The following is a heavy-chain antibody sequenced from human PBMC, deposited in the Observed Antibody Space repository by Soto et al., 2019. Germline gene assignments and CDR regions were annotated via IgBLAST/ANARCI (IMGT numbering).Heavy chain of an antibody. CDR1: GGTFSSYA. Sequence: ASVKVSCKASGGTFSSYAISWVRQAPGQGLEWMGGIIPIFGTANYAQKFQGRVTITADESTSTAYMELSSLRSEDTAVYYCARDRIGGYGSGSYYRPYYFDYWGQGTLVTVSS. CDR3: ARDRIGGYGSGSYYRPYYFDY. V-gene: IGHV1-69*13. J-gene: IGHJ4*02. D-gene: IGHD3-10*01. CDR2: IIPIFGTA.